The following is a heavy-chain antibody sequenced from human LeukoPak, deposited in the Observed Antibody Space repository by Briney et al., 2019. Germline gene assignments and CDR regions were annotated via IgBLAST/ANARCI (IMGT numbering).Heavy chain of an antibody. V-gene: IGHV3-23*01. D-gene: IGHD3-10*01. CDR1: GLTVSSYG. Sequence: GGSLRLSCGASGLTVSSYGMSWVRQAPGKGLEWVSTIIGSAVNTYYADSVKGRFTVSRDDSKNTVYLQMNSLRAEDTAVYSCAKYTSGTSYRGLDQWGQGTLVTVSS. CDR2: IIGSAVNT. CDR3: AKYTSGTSYRGLDQ. J-gene: IGHJ4*02.